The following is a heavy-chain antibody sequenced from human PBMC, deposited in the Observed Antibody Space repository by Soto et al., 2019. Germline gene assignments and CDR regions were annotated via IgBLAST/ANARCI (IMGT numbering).Heavy chain of an antibody. D-gene: IGHD6-19*01. CDR1: GLTFSNYG. CDR2: ISGTGGSA. J-gene: IGHJ3*01. CDR3: VKEGSGWDSRGSFDF. Sequence: GSLRLSCAASGLTFSNYGMNWVRQAPGKGLGWVGGISGTGGSAYHADSVKGRLTISRDNSKNTLYLQMNSLRAEDTAIYYCVKEGSGWDSRGSFDFWGRGTMVTVSS. V-gene: IGHV3-23*01.